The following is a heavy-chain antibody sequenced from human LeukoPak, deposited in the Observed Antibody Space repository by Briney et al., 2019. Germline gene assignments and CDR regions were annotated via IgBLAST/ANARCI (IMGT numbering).Heavy chain of an antibody. V-gene: IGHV3-30*03. CDR1: GVTFSSYG. J-gene: IGHJ4*02. CDR3: TTKVIRGNSGDDYDD. D-gene: IGHD5-12*01. CDR2: ISSDGNDK. Sequence: GGSLRLSCAASGVTFSSYGMHWVRQAPGKGLEWVALISSDGNDKLYGDSVKGRFTISRDDSKSTMYLQMNSLRAEDTAVYYCTTKVIRGNSGDDYDDWGQGTLVTVSS.